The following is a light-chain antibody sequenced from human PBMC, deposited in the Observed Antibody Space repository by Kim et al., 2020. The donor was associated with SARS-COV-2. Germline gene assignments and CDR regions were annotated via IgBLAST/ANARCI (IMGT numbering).Light chain of an antibody. CDR1: KLGDKY. J-gene: IGLJ2*01. Sequence: SSELTQPPSVSVSPGQTASITCSGDKLGDKYACWYQQKPGQSPVLVIYQDSKRPSGIPERFSGSNSGNTATLTISGTQAMDEADYYCQAWDSSIYVVFGGGTQLTV. CDR3: QAWDSSIYVV. V-gene: IGLV3-1*01. CDR2: QDS.